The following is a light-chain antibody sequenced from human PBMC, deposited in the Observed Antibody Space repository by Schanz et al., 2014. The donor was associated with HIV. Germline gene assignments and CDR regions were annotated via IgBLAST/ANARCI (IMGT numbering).Light chain of an antibody. CDR2: DVS. V-gene: IGLV2-8*01. J-gene: IGLJ1*01. CDR1: NSDVGYYSY. CDR3: NSYSHSNTYV. Sequence: QSALTQPPSASGSPGQSITISCTGTNSDVGYYSYVSWYQQHPGKAPKLMIYDVSSRPSGVPDRFAGSKSGNTASLTVSGLQAEDEADYYCNSYSHSNTYVFGSGTKLTVL.